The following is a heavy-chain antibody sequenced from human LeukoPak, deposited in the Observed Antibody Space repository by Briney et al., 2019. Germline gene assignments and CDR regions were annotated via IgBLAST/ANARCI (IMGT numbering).Heavy chain of an antibody. D-gene: IGHD4-17*01. CDR2: INLSGST. J-gene: IGHJ4*02. CDR3: ARVTVTYYFDY. V-gene: IGHV4-34*01. CDR1: GGSFSGYY. Sequence: SETLSLTCAVYGGSFSGYYWSWIRQAPGKGLEWIGEINLSGSTKYNPSLKSRLTTSVDTSKNQFSLKLSSVTAADTAVYYCARVTVTYYFDYWGQGTLVTVSS.